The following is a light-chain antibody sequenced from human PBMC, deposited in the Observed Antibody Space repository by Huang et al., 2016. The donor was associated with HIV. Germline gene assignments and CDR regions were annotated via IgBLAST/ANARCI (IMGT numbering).Light chain of an antibody. V-gene: IGKV2-28*01. CDR3: MQAQQTRFT. J-gene: IGKJ3*01. CDR2: LGS. Sequence: DIVMTQSPLSLPVTPGEPASISCRSSQSLLHSNGYNYLDWYLQKPGQSPQLLIYLGSNRASGVPDRFSGSGSGTDFTLKIIRVEAEDVGVYYCMQAQQTRFTFGPGTKVDIK. CDR1: QSLLHSNGYNY.